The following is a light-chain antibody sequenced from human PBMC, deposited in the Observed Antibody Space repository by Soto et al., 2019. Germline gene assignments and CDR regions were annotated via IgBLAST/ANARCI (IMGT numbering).Light chain of an antibody. J-gene: IGLJ2*01. CDR2: DVS. V-gene: IGLV2-14*01. Sequence: QSALTQPASVSGSPGQSITISCTGTSSDVGGYNYVSWYQQHPDKAPKLMIYDVSNRPSGVSNRFSGSKSGNTASLTISGLQAEDEADYYCSSYTSSLVVFGGGTQLTVL. CDR3: SSYTSSLVV. CDR1: SSDVGGYNY.